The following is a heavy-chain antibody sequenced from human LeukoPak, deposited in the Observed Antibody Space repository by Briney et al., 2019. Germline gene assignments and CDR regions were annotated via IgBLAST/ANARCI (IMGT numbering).Heavy chain of an antibody. CDR3: ASGRQQLAHDGMDV. J-gene: IGHJ6*02. Sequence: SETLSLTCTVSGGSISSTSDYWGWIRQPPGKGLEWIGSIYYSGTTYYSPSLKSRVTISIDTSKKQFSLKLSSVTAADTAVYYCASGRQQLAHDGMDVWGQGTTVTVSS. CDR1: GGSISSTSDY. V-gene: IGHV4-39*07. CDR2: IYYSGTT. D-gene: IGHD6-13*01.